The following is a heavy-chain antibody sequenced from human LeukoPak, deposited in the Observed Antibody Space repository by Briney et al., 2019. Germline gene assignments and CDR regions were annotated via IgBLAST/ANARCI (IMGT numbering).Heavy chain of an antibody. J-gene: IGHJ6*02. D-gene: IGHD6-13*01. V-gene: IGHV3-30-3*01. CDR1: GFTFSSYA. Sequence: GRSLRLSCAASGFTFSSYAMHWVRQAPGKGLEWVAVISYDGSNKYYADSVKGRFTISRDNSKNTLYLQMNSLRAEDTAVYYCARDMGSSWYYYYGMDVWGQGTTVTVSS. CDR2: ISYDGSNK. CDR3: ARDMGSSWYYYYGMDV.